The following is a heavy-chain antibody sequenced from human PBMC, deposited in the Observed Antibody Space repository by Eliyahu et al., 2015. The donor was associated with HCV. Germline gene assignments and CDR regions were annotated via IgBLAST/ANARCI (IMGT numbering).Heavy chain of an antibody. CDR1: GFTFSSYG. CDR2: IWYDGSNK. CDR3: ARDLRVRDYGMDV. V-gene: IGHV3-33*01. J-gene: IGHJ6*02. D-gene: IGHD3-10*01. Sequence: QVQLVESGGGVVQPGRSLXLSCAASGFTFSSYGMHWVRQAPGKGLEWVAVIWYDGSNKYYADSVKGRFTISRDNSKNTLYLQMNSLRAEDTAVYYCARDLRVRDYGMDVWGQGTTVTVSS.